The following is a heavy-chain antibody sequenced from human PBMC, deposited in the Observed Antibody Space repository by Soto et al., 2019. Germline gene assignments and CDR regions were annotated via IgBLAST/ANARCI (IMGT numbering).Heavy chain of an antibody. J-gene: IGHJ4*02. V-gene: IGHV4-30-4*01. D-gene: IGHD2-15*01. CDR2: IYYSGST. Sequence: SETLSLTCTVSGGSISSGDYYWSWIRQPPGKGLEWIGYIYYSGSTYYNPSLKSRVTISVDTSKNQFSLKLSSVTAADTAVYYCAREGPYCSGGSCYSAAFDYWGQGTLVTVSS. CDR1: GGSISSGDYY. CDR3: AREGPYCSGGSCYSAAFDY.